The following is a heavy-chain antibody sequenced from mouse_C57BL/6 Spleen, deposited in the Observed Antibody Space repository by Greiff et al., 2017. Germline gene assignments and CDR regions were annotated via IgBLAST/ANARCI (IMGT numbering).Heavy chain of an antibody. CDR1: GFTFSDYG. CDR3: AGDDCYYVEYFDV. CDR2: ISSGSSTI. J-gene: IGHJ1*03. V-gene: IGHV5-17*01. D-gene: IGHD2-3*01. Sequence: EVQLQESGGGLVKPGGSLKLSCAASGFTFSDYGMHWVRQAPEKGLEWVAYISSGSSTIYYADTVKGRFTISRDNAKNTLFQQMTSLRSEDTAMYYCAGDDCYYVEYFDVWGTGATVTVSS.